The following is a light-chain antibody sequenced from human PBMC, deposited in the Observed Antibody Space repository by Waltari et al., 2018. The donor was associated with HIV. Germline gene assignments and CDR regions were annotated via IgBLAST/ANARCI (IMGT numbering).Light chain of an antibody. CDR2: AAS. V-gene: IGKV1-17*01. J-gene: IGKJ1*01. Sequence: DIQMTQFPYSLSASVGDRVIITCRASQDITNDLSWYQQKPGQAPKRLIYAASHLQGGVPSTFSGSGSGTEFTLTISSLQPGDFATYYCLQHHSSPPMFGQGTKVEVK. CDR1: QDITND. CDR3: LQHHSSPPM.